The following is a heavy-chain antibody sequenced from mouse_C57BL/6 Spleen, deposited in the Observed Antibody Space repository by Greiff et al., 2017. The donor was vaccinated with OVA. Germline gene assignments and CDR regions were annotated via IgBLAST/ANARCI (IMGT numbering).Heavy chain of an antibody. V-gene: IGHV1-15*01. CDR1: GYTFTDYE. CDR3: TRYYSANQAWFAD. Sequence: VQLQQSGAELVRPGASVTLSCKASGYTFTDYEMHWVKQTPVHGLEWIGAIDPETGGTAYNQKFKGKAILTADNSSSTAYMELRSLTSEDSAVYYCTRYYSANQAWFADWGQGTLVTVSA. CDR2: IDPETGGT. D-gene: IGHD1-1*01. J-gene: IGHJ3*01.